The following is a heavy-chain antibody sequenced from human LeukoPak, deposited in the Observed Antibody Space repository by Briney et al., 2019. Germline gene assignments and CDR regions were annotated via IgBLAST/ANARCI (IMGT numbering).Heavy chain of an antibody. CDR3: AIAGFTGFQNWFDP. Sequence: PGGSLRLSCSASGFTFSDYYMNWIRQAPGKGLEWVSYISPTSTYTKFADSVKGRFTISRDNAKNSVYLQINSLRAEDTAVYYCAIAGFTGFQNWFDPWGQGTLVTVSS. D-gene: IGHD5-12*01. V-gene: IGHV3-11*05. J-gene: IGHJ5*02. CDR2: ISPTSTYT. CDR1: GFTFSDYY.